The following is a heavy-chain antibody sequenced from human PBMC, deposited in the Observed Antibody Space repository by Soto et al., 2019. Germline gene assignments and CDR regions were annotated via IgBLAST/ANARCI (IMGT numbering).Heavy chain of an antibody. CDR2: IYPGDSDT. V-gene: IGHV5-51*01. CDR1: GYSFTDYW. D-gene: IGHD3-16*02. J-gene: IGHJ4*02. Sequence: PGESLKISCKASGYSFTDYWSGWVRQMPGKGLEWMGIIYPGDSDTKYSPSFQGQVTMSADKSISTAYLQWNSLRVEDTAVYYCARWGPAARTIVTAESDYWGQGILVTVSS. CDR3: ARWGPAARTIVTAESDY.